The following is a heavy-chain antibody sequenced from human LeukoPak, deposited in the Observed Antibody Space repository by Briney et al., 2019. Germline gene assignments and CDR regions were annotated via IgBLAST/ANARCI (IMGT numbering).Heavy chain of an antibody. Sequence: PSETLSLTCTVSGGSISSYYWSWIRQPPGKGLEWIGYIYYSGSTNYNPSLKSRLTISVDTSKNQFSLKLSSVTAADTAVYYCARTLPRYSSSWYYFDYWGQGTLVTVSS. D-gene: IGHD6-13*01. CDR2: IYYSGST. CDR1: GGSISSYY. V-gene: IGHV4-59*01. CDR3: ARTLPRYSSSWYYFDY. J-gene: IGHJ4*02.